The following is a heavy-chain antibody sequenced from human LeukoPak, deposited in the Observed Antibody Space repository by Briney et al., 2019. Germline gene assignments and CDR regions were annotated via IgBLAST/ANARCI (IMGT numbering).Heavy chain of an antibody. J-gene: IGHJ6*02. CDR3: AKDIAKNSPYGMDV. Sequence: GGSLRLSCAASGFTFSGYAMSWVRQVPGKGLEWVSTISHSGVTTYYADPVRGCFTISRDNSKNTLYLQMNSLGADDTAVYYCAKDIAKNSPYGMDVWGQGTTVTVSS. CDR2: ISHSGVTT. CDR1: GFTFSGYA. D-gene: IGHD6-13*01. V-gene: IGHV3-23*01.